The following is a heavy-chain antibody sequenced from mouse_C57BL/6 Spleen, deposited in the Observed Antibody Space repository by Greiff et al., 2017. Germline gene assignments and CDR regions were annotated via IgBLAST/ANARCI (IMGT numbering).Heavy chain of an antibody. CDR2: INPYNGGT. J-gene: IGHJ4*01. Sequence: EVQLQQSGPVLVKPGASVKMSCKASGYTFTDYYMNWVKQSHGKSLEWIGVINPYNGGTSYNQKFEGKATLTVDKSSSTAYMELNSLTSEDSAVYYCAVWLREDYYAMDYWGQGTSVTVSS. D-gene: IGHD2-2*01. V-gene: IGHV1-19*01. CDR3: AVWLREDYYAMDY. CDR1: GYTFTDYY.